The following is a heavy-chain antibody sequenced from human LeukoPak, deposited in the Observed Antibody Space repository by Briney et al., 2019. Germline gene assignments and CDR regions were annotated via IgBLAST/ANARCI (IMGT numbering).Heavy chain of an antibody. Sequence: GGSLRLSCAASGFIFNTYVMHWVRQAPGKGLEWLAFIRYDGSNKNYADSVKGRFTISRDNTKNTLYRQMNSLRAEDRAVYYCAKEKRGVRYSYGNFDYWGQGTLVTVSS. J-gene: IGHJ4*02. V-gene: IGHV3-30*02. CDR3: AKEKRGVRYSYGNFDY. D-gene: IGHD5-18*01. CDR1: GFIFNTYV. CDR2: IRYDGSNK.